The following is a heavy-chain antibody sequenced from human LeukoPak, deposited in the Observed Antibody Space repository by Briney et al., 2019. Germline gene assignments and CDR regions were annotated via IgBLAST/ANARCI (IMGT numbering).Heavy chain of an antibody. Sequence: ASVKVSCKASGGTFSSYAISWVRQAPGQGLEWMGGIIPIFGTANYAQKFQGRVTITADESTSTAYMELSSLRSEDTAVYYCAGKSPARRVDYYYHYMDVWGKGTTVTVSS. J-gene: IGHJ6*03. CDR2: IIPIFGTA. CDR3: AGKSPARRVDYYYHYMDV. V-gene: IGHV1-69*13. D-gene: IGHD6-6*01. CDR1: GGTFSSYA.